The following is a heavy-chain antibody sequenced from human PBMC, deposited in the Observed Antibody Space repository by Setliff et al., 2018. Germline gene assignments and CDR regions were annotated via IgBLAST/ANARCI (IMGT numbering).Heavy chain of an antibody. J-gene: IGHJ4*02. CDR2: IYTSWST. CDR1: GDSISSRRNY. D-gene: IGHD6-13*01. CDR3: ARTNIAAAGTWYFDY. V-gene: IGHV4-61*09. Sequence: SETLSLTCTVSGDSISSRRNYWGWFRQPAGKELEWIGQIYTSWSTNYNPSLKSRVTISLDTSKNQFSLSLTSVTAEDTAVYYCARTNIAAAGTWYFDYWGQGTLVTVSS.